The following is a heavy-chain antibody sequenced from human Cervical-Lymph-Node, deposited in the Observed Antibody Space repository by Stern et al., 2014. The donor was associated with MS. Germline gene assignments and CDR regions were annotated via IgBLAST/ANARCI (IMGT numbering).Heavy chain of an antibody. CDR2: FYPGDSDT. D-gene: IGHD6-19*01. Sequence: EVQLVESGAEVKKPGESLKISCKGSGYTFTSYWIGWVRQMPGKGLEWMGIFYPGDSDTRYSPSFQGQVTISADKSINTAYLQWSSLKASDTALYYCARRIAVPSTDAFDIWGQGTMVTVSS. CDR3: ARRIAVPSTDAFDI. J-gene: IGHJ3*02. CDR1: GYTFTSYW. V-gene: IGHV5-51*01.